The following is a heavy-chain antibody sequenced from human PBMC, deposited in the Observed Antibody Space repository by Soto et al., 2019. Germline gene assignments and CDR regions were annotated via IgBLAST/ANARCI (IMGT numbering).Heavy chain of an antibody. CDR1: GFTFSSYW. V-gene: IGHV3-7*01. Sequence: EVQLVESGGYLVQPGGSLRLSCAASGFTFSSYWMSWVRQAPGKGLEWVANIKQDGSEKYYVDSVKGRFTISRDNAKNSLYLQMNSLRAEDTAVYYCAREGGRYWPRGVFDIWGQGTMVTVST. J-gene: IGHJ3*02. CDR2: IKQDGSEK. D-gene: IGHD1-26*01. CDR3: AREGGRYWPRGVFDI.